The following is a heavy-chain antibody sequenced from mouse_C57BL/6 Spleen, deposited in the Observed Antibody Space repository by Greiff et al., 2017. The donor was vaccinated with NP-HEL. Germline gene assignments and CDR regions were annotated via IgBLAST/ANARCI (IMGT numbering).Heavy chain of an antibody. J-gene: IGHJ4*01. CDR2: IDPENGDT. CDR3: TQLGRNAMDY. V-gene: IGHV14-4*01. CDR1: GFNIKDDY. Sequence: VQLKQSGAELVRPGASVKLSCTASGFNIKDDYMHWVKQRPEQGLEWIGWIDPENGDTEYASKFQGKATITADTSSNTAYLQLSSLTSEDTAVYYCTQLGRNAMDYWGQGTSVTVSS. D-gene: IGHD4-1*02.